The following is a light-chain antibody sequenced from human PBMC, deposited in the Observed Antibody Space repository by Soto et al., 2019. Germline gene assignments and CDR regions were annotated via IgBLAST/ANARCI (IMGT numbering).Light chain of an antibody. CDR2: KAS. CDR1: QSISSW. CDR3: QQYNSYSRYT. J-gene: IGKJ2*01. Sequence: DIQMTQSPSTLSASVGDRVTITCRASQSISSWLAWYQQKPGKAPKLLIYKASSLESGVSSTFSGSGSGTEFTLTISSLQPDDFATYYCQQYNSYSRYTFGQGTKLEIK. V-gene: IGKV1-5*03.